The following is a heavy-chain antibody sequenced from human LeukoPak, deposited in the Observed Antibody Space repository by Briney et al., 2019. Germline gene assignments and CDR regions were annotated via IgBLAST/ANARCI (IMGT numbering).Heavy chain of an antibody. CDR3: ATPPFLEWSSRARRMYYFDY. J-gene: IGHJ4*02. Sequence: GASVKVSCKVSGYTHTELSMHWVRQAPGKGLEWMGGFDPEDGETIYAQKFQGRVTMTEDTSTDTAYMELSSLRSEDTAVYYCATPPFLEWSSRARRMYYFDYWGQGTLVTVSS. CDR2: FDPEDGET. V-gene: IGHV1-24*01. D-gene: IGHD3-3*01. CDR1: GYTHTELS.